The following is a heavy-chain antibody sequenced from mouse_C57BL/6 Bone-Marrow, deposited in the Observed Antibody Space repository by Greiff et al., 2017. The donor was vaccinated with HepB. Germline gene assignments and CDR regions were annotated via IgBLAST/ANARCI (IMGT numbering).Heavy chain of an antibody. J-gene: IGHJ2*01. CDR3: ARAITTVVALDY. D-gene: IGHD1-1*01. CDR1: GFTFTDYY. CDR2: IRNKANGYTT. V-gene: IGHV7-3*01. Sequence: EVQLVESGGGLVQPGGSLSLSCAASGFTFTDYYMSWVRQPPGKALEWLGFIRNKANGYTTEYSASVKGRFTISRDNSQSILYLQMNALRAEDSATYYCARAITTVVALDYWGQGTTLTVSS.